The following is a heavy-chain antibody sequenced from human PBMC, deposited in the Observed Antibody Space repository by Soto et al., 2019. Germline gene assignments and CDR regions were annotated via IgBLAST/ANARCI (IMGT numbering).Heavy chain of an antibody. D-gene: IGHD3-10*01. CDR2: ISGSGGST. CDR3: AIDYYLWFGELLSNYYYYYMDV. J-gene: IGHJ6*03. CDR1: GFTFSSYA. Sequence: GSLRLSCAASGFTFSSYAMSWVRQAPGKGLEWVSAISGSGGSTHYADSVKGRFTISRDNSKNTLYLQMNSLRAEDTAVYYWAIDYYLWFGELLSNYYYYYMDVWGKGTTVTVSS. V-gene: IGHV3-23*01.